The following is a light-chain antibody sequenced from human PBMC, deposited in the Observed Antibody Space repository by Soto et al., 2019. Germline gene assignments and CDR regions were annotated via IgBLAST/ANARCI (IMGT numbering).Light chain of an antibody. CDR2: KAT. CDR3: QQYNDFQYT. Sequence: DIQMTQSPSTLSASVGDGVTITCRASQSIGSWLAWYQQKPGKAPKLLIYKATNLQSGVPSRFSGSGSGTDLSLTISSLQPVDSATYFCQQYNDFQYTFGPGTKLEI. J-gene: IGKJ2*01. V-gene: IGKV1-5*03. CDR1: QSIGSW.